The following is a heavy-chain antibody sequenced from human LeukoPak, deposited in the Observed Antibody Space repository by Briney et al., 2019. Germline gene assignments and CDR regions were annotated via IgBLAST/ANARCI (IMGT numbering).Heavy chain of an antibody. CDR1: GYTFTGYY. CDR2: INPNSGGT. D-gene: IGHD2-21*02. CDR3: AKSSGVTSIGDGFEL. V-gene: IGHV1-2*02. J-gene: IGHJ3*01. Sequence: ASVKVSCKASGYTFTGYYMHWVRQAPGQGLEWMGWINPNSGGTNSAQKFQGRVTMTRDTSISTAYMVLSRLRSDDTAVYYCAKSSGVTSIGDGFELWGQGTMVTVTS.